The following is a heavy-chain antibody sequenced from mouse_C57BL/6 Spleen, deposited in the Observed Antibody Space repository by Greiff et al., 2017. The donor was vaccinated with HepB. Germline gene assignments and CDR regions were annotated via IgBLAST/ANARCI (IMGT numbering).Heavy chain of an antibody. CDR2: IHPNSGST. J-gene: IGHJ3*01. CDR1: GYTFTSYW. V-gene: IGHV1-64*01. Sequence: QVQLQQSGAELVKPGASVKLSCKASGYTFTSYWMHWVKQRPGQGLEWIGMIHPNSGSTNYNEKFKSKATLTVDKSSSTAYMQLSSLTSEDSAVYYCARSLGRSFAYWGQGTLVTVSA. D-gene: IGHD4-1*01. CDR3: ARSLGRSFAY.